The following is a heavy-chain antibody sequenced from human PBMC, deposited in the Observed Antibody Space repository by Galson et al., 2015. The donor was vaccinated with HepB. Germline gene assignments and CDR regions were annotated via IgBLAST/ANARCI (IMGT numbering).Heavy chain of an antibody. Sequence: SLRLSCAASGFTFSGSAIHWVRQASGKGPEWVGRIRSKASNYATSYVPSLKGRFTISRDDSKNMAYLHMKSLKTEDTAVYYCIRLGDSSEYSSRWGQGTLVTVSS. D-gene: IGHD6-13*01. CDR3: IRLGDSSEYSSR. J-gene: IGHJ4*02. V-gene: IGHV3-73*01. CDR1: GFTFSGSA. CDR2: IRSKASNYAT.